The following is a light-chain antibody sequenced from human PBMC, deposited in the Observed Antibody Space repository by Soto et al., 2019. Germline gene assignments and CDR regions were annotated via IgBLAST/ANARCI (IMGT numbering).Light chain of an antibody. V-gene: IGKV1-39*01. CDR3: QQSFSPLWT. CDR1: QSISNY. Sequence: DIQMTQSPSSLSASVGDIVTITCRASQSISNYLNWYQQKPGKAPKLLIYAASSMQSGVPSRFSGSGSETDFTLTISSLQPDESATYYCQQSFSPLWTFGQGTKVEV. J-gene: IGKJ1*01. CDR2: AAS.